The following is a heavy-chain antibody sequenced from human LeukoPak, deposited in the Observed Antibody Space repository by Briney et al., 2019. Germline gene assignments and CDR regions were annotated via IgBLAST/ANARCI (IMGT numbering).Heavy chain of an antibody. CDR1: GFPFSSHA. D-gene: IGHD4/OR15-4a*01. CDR2: ISISADMT. CDR3: ANEEVPNDY. Sequence: PGGSLRLSCEVSGFPFSSHAMSWVRQAPGRGLEWVSGISISADMTYNADSVQGRFIISRDNSKNTLYLQMDSLRVEDTAVYYCANEEVPNDYWGQGTLVTVSS. V-gene: IGHV3-23*01. J-gene: IGHJ4*02.